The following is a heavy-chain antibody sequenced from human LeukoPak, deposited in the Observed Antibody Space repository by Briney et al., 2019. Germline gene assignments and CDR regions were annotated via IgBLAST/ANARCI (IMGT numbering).Heavy chain of an antibody. CDR2: INHSGST. D-gene: IGHD2-15*01. CDR1: GGSFSDYY. Sequence: PSETLSLTCAVYGGSFSDYYWSWIRQPPGKGLEWIGEINHSGSTNYNPSLKSRVIISVDTSKNQFSLKLNSVTAADTAVYYCARSSVVVVVAAKKDIYAFNIWGQGTMVTVS. J-gene: IGHJ3*02. CDR3: ARSSVVVVVAAKKDIYAFNI. V-gene: IGHV4-34*01.